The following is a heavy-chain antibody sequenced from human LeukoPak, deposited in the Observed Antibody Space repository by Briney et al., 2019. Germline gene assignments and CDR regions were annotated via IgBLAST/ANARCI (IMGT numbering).Heavy chain of an antibody. J-gene: IGHJ4*02. V-gene: IGHV4-39*01. Sequence: SETLSLTCAVSGDSISTSSDYWGWLRQPPGKGLEWIGNIFYSGSTYYSPSLRSRVTISVDTSKNQFSLKLYSVTAADTAIYYCARLSRGITATDYWGQGTLVSVSS. CDR1: GDSISTSSDY. D-gene: IGHD6-13*01. CDR2: IFYSGST. CDR3: ARLSRGITATDY.